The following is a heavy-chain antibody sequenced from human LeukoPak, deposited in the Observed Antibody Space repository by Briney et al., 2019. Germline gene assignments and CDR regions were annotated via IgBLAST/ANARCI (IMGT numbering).Heavy chain of an antibody. CDR2: ISAYNVNT. J-gene: IGHJ4*02. CDR3: ARVPRRGYSYGWVDY. V-gene: IGHV1-18*01. CDR1: GYTFRNYG. Sequence: ASVKVSCKASGYTFRNYGISWVRQAPGQGLEWMGWISAYNVNTNYAQRFQGRVTMTTDTSTSTAYMELSSLRSEDTAVYYCARVPRRGYSYGWVDYWGQGTLVTVSS. D-gene: IGHD5-18*01.